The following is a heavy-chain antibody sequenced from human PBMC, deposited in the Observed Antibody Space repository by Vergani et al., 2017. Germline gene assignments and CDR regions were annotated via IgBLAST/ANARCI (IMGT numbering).Heavy chain of an antibody. J-gene: IGHJ6*02. Sequence: QVQLVQSGAEVKKPGSSVKVSCKASGGTFSSYAISWVRQAPGQGLEWMGGIIPIFGTANYAQKFQGRVTITADESTSTAYMELSSLRSEDTAVYYCAGERITIFGVAPGGNYYGMDVWGQGTTVTVSS. CDR3: AGERITIFGVAPGGNYYGMDV. D-gene: IGHD3-3*01. V-gene: IGHV1-69*01. CDR2: IIPIFGTA. CDR1: GGTFSSYA.